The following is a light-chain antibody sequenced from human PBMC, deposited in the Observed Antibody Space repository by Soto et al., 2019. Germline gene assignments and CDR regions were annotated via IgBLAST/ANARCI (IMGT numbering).Light chain of an antibody. J-gene: IGKJ1*01. CDR3: QQSYSTPRT. Sequence: DIQMTQSRSSLSASEGDRVTITCRASQRISSYLNWYQQKPGKAPKLLIYAASSLQSGVPSRFSGSGSGTDFTLTISSLQPEDFATYYCQQSYSTPRTFGQGTKVDIK. CDR2: AAS. V-gene: IGKV1-39*01. CDR1: QRISSY.